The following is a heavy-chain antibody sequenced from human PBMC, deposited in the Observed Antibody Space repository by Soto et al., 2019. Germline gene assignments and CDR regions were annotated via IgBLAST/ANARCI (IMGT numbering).Heavy chain of an antibody. CDR1: GFTFSSYG. J-gene: IGHJ6*02. CDR3: AKDGGAAFYYYYGMDV. V-gene: IGHV3-30*18. D-gene: IGHD3-16*01. CDR2: ISYDGSNK. Sequence: PGGSLRLSCAASGFTFSSYGMHWVRQAPGKGLEWVAVISYDGSNKYYADSVKGRFTISRDNSKNTLYLQMNSLRAEDTAVYYCAKDGGAAFYYYYGMDVWGQGTTVTVPS.